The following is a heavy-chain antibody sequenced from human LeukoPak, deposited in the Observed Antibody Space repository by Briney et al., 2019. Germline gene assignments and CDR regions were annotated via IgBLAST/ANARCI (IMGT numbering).Heavy chain of an antibody. J-gene: IGHJ4*02. CDR2: IYSGGST. CDR1: GFTVSSNY. CDR3: ASRAVVGYYYFDY. D-gene: IGHD6-19*01. Sequence: GGPLRLSCAASGFTVSSNYMSWVRQAPGKGLEWVSVIYSGGSTYYADSVKGRFTISRDNSKNTLYLQMNSLRAEDTAVYYCASRAVVGYYYFDYWGQGTLVTVSS. V-gene: IGHV3-53*01.